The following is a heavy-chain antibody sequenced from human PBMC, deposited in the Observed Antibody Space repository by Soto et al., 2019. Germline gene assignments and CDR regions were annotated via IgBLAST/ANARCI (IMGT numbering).Heavy chain of an antibody. J-gene: IGHJ3*02. D-gene: IGHD5-18*01. V-gene: IGHV4-59*13. CDR3: ARDVGIHDAFDI. CDR2: IHHTGNT. Sequence: QVRLHESGPGLVKPSETLSLTCTVSTDSFNDYYRSWIRQPPGKGLEWIGSIHHTGNTNYNPSLESRVSISVDTSKIQFSLSLSSVTAADTAVYYCARDVGIHDAFDIWGQGTLVTVSS. CDR1: TDSFNDYY.